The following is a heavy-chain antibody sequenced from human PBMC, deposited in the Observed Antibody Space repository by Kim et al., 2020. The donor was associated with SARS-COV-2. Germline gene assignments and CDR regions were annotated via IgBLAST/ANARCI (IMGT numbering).Heavy chain of an antibody. CDR2: IKSKNDDGTT. V-gene: IGHV3-15*01. Sequence: GGSLRLSCAASGFTFNNAWMNWVRQAPGKGLEWVGRIKSKNDDGTTDYAAPVKGRFTISRDDSRNTVYLQMNSLKTEDTAVYYCITSTRPGSVVGAATDYYYYGMDVWGQGTTVTVSS. CDR1: GFTFNNAW. CDR3: ITSTRPGSVVGAATDYYYYGMDV. J-gene: IGHJ6*02. D-gene: IGHD1-26*01.